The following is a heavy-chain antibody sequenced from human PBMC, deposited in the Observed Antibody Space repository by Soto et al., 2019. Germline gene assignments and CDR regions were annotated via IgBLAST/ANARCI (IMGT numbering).Heavy chain of an antibody. V-gene: IGHV3-21*01. D-gene: IGHD6-13*01. CDR1: GFTFSSYS. Sequence: PGGSLRLACAASGFTFSSYSMNWVRQAPGKGLEWVSSISSSSSYIYYADSVKGRFTISRDNAKNSLYLQMNSLRAEDTAVYYCARDPPGYSSSWDYAFDIWGQGTMVTVSS. CDR3: ARDPPGYSSSWDYAFDI. CDR2: ISSSSSYI. J-gene: IGHJ3*02.